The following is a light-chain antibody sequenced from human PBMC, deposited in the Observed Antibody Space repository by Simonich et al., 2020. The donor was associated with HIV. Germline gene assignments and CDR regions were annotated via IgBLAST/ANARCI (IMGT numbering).Light chain of an antibody. CDR1: SSDVGGYNY. CDR3: SSYAGSNNLV. J-gene: IGLJ3*02. Sequence: QSALTQPASVSGSPGQSITISCPGTSSDVGGYNYVSWDQQHPGNAPKLRIYEATKRPSGVPDRFSGSKSGNTASLTVSGLQAEDEADYYCSSYAGSNNLVFGGGTKLTVL. V-gene: IGLV2-8*01. CDR2: EAT.